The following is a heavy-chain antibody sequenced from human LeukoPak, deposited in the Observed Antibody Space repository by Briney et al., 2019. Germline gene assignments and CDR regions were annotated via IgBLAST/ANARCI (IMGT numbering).Heavy chain of an antibody. V-gene: IGHV4-31*02. Sequence: SGSTYYNPSLKSRVTISVDTSKNQFSLKLSSVTAADTAVYYCARVTNSNHLRNYYYYYYMDVWGKGTTVTVSS. J-gene: IGHJ6*03. CDR2: SGST. CDR3: ARVTNSNHLRNYYYYYYMDV. D-gene: IGHD4-11*01.